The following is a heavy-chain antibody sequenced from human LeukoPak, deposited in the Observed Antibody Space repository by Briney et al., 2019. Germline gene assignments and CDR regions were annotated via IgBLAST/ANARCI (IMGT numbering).Heavy chain of an antibody. CDR2: IYYSGST. J-gene: IGHJ4*02. CDR1: GDSISSGGYY. CDR3: ARAPTSGYDSSGYQRYYFDY. Sequence: SETLSLTCAVSGDSISSGGYYWSWVRQHPGKGLEWIGYIYYSGSTYYNPSLKNRVTMSVDTSKNQFSLKLSSVTAADTAVYYCARAPTSGYDSSGYQRYYFDYWGQGTLVTVSS. V-gene: IGHV4-31*11. D-gene: IGHD3-22*01.